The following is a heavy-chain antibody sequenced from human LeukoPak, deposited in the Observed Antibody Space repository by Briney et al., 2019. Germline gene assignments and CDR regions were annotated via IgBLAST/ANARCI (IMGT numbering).Heavy chain of an antibody. V-gene: IGHV4-30-4*08. CDR3: ASSSWYYFDY. Sequence: SQTLSLTCTVSGGSINSGAYYWNWIRQPPGKGLEWIGYIYYSGSTYYNPSLKSRITIPVDTSKSQFSLKLSSVTAADTAVYYCASSSWYYFDYWGQGTLVTVSS. CDR2: IYYSGST. J-gene: IGHJ4*02. D-gene: IGHD6-13*01. CDR1: GGSINSGAYY.